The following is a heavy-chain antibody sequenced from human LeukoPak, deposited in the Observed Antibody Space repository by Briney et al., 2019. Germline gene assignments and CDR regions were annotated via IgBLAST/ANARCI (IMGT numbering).Heavy chain of an antibody. V-gene: IGHV3-48*03. CDR1: GFTFSSYE. CDR2: ISSSGSII. J-gene: IGHJ4*02. D-gene: IGHD6-6*01. Sequence: GGSLRLSCAASGFTFSSYEMSWVRQAPGKGLEWVSYISSSGSIIYYADSVKGRFTISGDNAKNSLYLQMNSLRAEDTAVYYCARDLFYLRKLELRNWGQGTLVTVSS. CDR3: ARDLFYLRKLELRN.